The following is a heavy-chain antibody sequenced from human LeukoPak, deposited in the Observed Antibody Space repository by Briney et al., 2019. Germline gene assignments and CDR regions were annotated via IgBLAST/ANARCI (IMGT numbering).Heavy chain of an antibody. J-gene: IGHJ4*02. CDR2: ISYDGSNQ. V-gene: IGHV3-30*18. CDR1: GFTFSDYY. Sequence: GGSLRLSCAASGFTFSDYYMSWIRQAPGKGLEWVAVISYDGSNQYYADSVKGRFTISRDNSKNTLYLQMNSLRAEDTAVYYCAKDRTTVVSPDHWGQGTLVTVSS. CDR3: AKDRTTVVSPDH. D-gene: IGHD4-23*01.